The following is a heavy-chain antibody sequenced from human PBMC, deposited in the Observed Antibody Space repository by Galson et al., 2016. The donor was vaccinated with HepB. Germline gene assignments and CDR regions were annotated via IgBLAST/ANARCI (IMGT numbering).Heavy chain of an antibody. CDR2: IYHSGST. Sequence: TLSLTCTVSGDSISNDGNYWSWTRQHPGKGLEFIGYIYHSGSTYYNPSLRSRVTISVDTSENQFSLKLSSVTAADTAVYYCARYFDHWGQGTRLTVSS. CDR3: ARYFDH. J-gene: IGHJ4*02. V-gene: IGHV4-31*03. CDR1: GDSISNDGNY.